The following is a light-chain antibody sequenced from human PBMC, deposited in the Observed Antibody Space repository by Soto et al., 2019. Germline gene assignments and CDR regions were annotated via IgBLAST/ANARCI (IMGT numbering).Light chain of an antibody. J-gene: IGKJ1*01. CDR1: QSVSNW. Sequence: DIQMTQSPSTLSASVGERVTITCRASQSVSNWLAWYQQKPGKAPNLLIYDVSSLESGVPSRFSGSGSGTEFILTISSLQPDDFATYYCQQYDSYSWTFSQGTKVEMK. V-gene: IGKV1-5*01. CDR3: QQYDSYSWT. CDR2: DVS.